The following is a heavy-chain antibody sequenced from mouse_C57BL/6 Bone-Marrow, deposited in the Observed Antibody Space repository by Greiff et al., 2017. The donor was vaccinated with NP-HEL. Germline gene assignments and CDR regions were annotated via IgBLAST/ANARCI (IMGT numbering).Heavy chain of an antibody. CDR2: IYPGGGYT. V-gene: IGHV1-63*01. CDR1: GYTFTNYW. CDR3: ARESLLGAMDY. J-gene: IGHJ4*01. Sequence: VQLQQSGAELVRPGTSVKMSCKASGYTFTNYWIGWAKQRPGHGLEWIGDIYPGGGYTNYNEKFKGKATLTADKSSSTAYMQFSSLTSEDAAIYYCARESLLGAMDYWGQGTSFTVSS. D-gene: IGHD4-1*01.